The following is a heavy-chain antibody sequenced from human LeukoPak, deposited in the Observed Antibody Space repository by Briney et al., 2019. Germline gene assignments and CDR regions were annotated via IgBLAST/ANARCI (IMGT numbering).Heavy chain of an antibody. D-gene: IGHD2-2*02. J-gene: IGHJ6*02. CDR2: FDPEDGET. Sequence: ASVKVSCKVSGYTLTGLSMHWVRQAPGKGLEWMGGFDPEDGETIYAQKFQGRVTMTEDTSTDTAYMELSSLRSEGTAVYYCATVVVPAAINYYYGMDVWGQGTTVTVSS. V-gene: IGHV1-24*01. CDR1: GYTLTGLS. CDR3: ATVVVPAAINYYYGMDV.